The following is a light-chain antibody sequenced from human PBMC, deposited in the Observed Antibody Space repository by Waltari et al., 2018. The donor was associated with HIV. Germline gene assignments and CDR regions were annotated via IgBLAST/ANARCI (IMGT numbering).Light chain of an antibody. V-gene: IGLV2-23*02. CDR2: EVS. CDR3: CSYAGSSTYV. Sequence: QSALTQPASVSGSPGQSITISCTGTSSDVGSDNLVSWYQQHPGKAPKLKIYEVSKRPSGVSNRCSGSKSGNTASLTISGLQAEDEADYYCCSYAGSSTYVFGTGTKVTVL. CDR1: SSDVGSDNL. J-gene: IGLJ1*01.